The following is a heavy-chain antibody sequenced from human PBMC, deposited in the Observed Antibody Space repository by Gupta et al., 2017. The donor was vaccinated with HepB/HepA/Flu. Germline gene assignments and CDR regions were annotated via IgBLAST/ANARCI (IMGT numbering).Heavy chain of an antibody. CDR1: GGSISSGGSS. V-gene: IGHV4-31*03. CDR3: ARAGGTYYYYYMDV. D-gene: IGHD1-1*01. J-gene: IGHJ6*03. Sequence: QVQLQESGPGLVKPSQTLSLTCTVSGGSISSGGSSWSWIRQHPGKGLEWIGYIYYSGGTYYNPSLKSRVTISGDTSKNQFSLKLSSVTAADTAVYYCARAGGTYYYYYMDVWGKGTTVTVSS. CDR2: IYYSGGT.